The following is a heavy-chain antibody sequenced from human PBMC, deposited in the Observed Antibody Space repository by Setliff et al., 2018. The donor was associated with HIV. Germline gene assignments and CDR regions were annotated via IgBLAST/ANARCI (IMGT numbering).Heavy chain of an antibody. Sequence: SETLSLTCTVSDASISNYHWSWIRQPPGKGLEWIGYLYYSVSTNYNPSLKSRVAMSVDTSKQQFSLEVSSVTAADTAVYYCARTRGYSYGTLAGFDYWGRGSLVTVSS. CDR3: ARTRGYSYGTLAGFDY. D-gene: IGHD5-18*01. J-gene: IGHJ4*01. CDR2: LYYSVST. CDR1: DASISNYH. V-gene: IGHV4-59*01.